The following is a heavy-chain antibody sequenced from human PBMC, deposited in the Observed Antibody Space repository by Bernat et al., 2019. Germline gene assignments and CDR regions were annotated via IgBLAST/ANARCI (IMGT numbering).Heavy chain of an antibody. D-gene: IGHD6-19*01. J-gene: IGHJ4*02. CDR2: ISYDGSNK. CDR3: ARGPSSYSSGWYYFDY. V-gene: IGHV3-30-3*01. CDR1: GFTFSSYA. Sequence: QVQLVESGGGVVQPGRSLRLSCAASGFTFSSYAMHWVRQAPGKGLEWVAVISYDGSNKYYADSVKGRFTISRDNSKNTLYLQMNSLRAEDTAVYYCARGPSSYSSGWYYFDYWGQGTLVTVSS.